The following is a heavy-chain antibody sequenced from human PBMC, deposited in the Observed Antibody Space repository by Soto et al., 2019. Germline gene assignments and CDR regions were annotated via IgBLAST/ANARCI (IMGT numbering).Heavy chain of an antibody. Sequence: GSLRLSCAASGFTFSSYAMHWVRQAPGKGLEWVAVISYDGSNKYYADSVKGRFTISRDNSKNTLYLQMNSLRAEDTAVYYCVRDYCSGGSCPPYFDYWGQGTLVTVSS. CDR1: GFTFSSYA. CDR2: ISYDGSNK. D-gene: IGHD2-15*01. J-gene: IGHJ4*02. V-gene: IGHV3-30-3*01. CDR3: VRDYCSGGSCPPYFDY.